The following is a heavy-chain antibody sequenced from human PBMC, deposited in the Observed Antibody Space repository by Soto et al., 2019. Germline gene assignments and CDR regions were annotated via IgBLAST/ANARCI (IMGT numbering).Heavy chain of an antibody. V-gene: IGHV3-30-3*01. D-gene: IGHD5-18*01. CDR3: ARDLGGDTAMVQFDY. CDR2: ISYDGSNK. CDR1: GFTFSSYA. Sequence: GGSLRLSCAASGFTFSSYAMHWVRQAPGKGLEWVAVISYDGSNKYYADSVKGRFTISRDNSKNTLYLQMNSLRAEDTAVYYCARDLGGDTAMVQFDYWGQGTLVTVSS. J-gene: IGHJ4*02.